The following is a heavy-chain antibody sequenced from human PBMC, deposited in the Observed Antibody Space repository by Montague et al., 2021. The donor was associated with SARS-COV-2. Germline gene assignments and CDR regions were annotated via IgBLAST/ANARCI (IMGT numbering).Heavy chain of an antibody. V-gene: IGHV2-70*11. CDR3: ARTLGYCSGDNCYSEPFDI. Sequence: PALVKPTQTVTLTCTFSGFSLNTDGVTMSWFRQPPGKALEWLARIDWDDDRYYSTPLRTRLTISKDTSKNQVVLTMTNMDHVDTATYYCARTLGYCSGDNCYSEPFDIWGQGTMVTVSS. CDR1: GFSLNTDGVT. D-gene: IGHD2-15*01. J-gene: IGHJ3*02. CDR2: IDWDDDR.